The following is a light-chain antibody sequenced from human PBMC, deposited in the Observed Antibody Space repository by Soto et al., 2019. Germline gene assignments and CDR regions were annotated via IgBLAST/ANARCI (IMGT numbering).Light chain of an antibody. J-gene: IGKJ4*01. Sequence: EIVLTQSPCTLFLSPGERATLSCRASQSVSSSYLAWYQQKPGQAPRLLIYGASSRATGIPDRFSGSGSGTDFTLTISRLEPEDFAVYYCQQYGSSPLTFGGGTKV. CDR2: GAS. CDR1: QSVSSSY. V-gene: IGKV3-20*01. CDR3: QQYGSSPLT.